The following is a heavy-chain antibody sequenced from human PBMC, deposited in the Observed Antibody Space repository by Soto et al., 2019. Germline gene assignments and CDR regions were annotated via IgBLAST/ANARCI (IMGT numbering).Heavy chain of an antibody. CDR3: ADHPGGGGY. J-gene: IGHJ4*02. Sequence: EVQLVESGGGLIQPGGSLRLSCAVSGFTVSNNYMSWVRQAPGKGLEGVSVIYSGGYTAYGDSVKGRFTISRDNSKNTQNLQKYSVGAAASGVYYCADHPGGGGYWGQGTLVTVSS. CDR2: IYSGGYT. D-gene: IGHD3-10*01. CDR1: GFTVSNNY. V-gene: IGHV3-53*01.